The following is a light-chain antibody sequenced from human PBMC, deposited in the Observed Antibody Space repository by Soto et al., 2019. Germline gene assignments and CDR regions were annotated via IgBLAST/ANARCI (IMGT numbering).Light chain of an antibody. CDR1: QSVSSTY. Sequence: EIVLTQSPGTLSLSPGERATLSCRASQSVSSTYLAWYQQKPGQAPRLLIYGASSRATDIPDRFSGSGSGTDFTLTISRLEPEDFAVYYCQQYGSSPPITFRQGTRLEIK. V-gene: IGKV3-20*01. J-gene: IGKJ5*01. CDR3: QQYGSSPPIT. CDR2: GAS.